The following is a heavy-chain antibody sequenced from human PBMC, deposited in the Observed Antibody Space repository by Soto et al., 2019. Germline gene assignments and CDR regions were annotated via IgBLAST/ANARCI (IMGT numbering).Heavy chain of an antibody. Sequence: GASVKVSCKASVIIFSSDAISWLRQDPGKGLEWMGAIIPLSATSNYAERFKGRVTMTADKSTSTAYLEVSNLTPEDTAVFFCARVATGDPYYYYGMDVWGQGTTVTVSS. CDR1: VIIFSSDA. D-gene: IGHD7-27*01. CDR2: IIPLSATS. J-gene: IGHJ6*02. V-gene: IGHV1-69*06. CDR3: ARVATGDPYYYYGMDV.